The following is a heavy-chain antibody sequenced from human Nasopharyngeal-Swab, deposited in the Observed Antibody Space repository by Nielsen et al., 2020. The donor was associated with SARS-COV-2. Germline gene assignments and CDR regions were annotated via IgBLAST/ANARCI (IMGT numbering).Heavy chain of an antibody. CDR3: ARLCSGGSCRDAFDI. CDR2: IYPGDSDT. D-gene: IGHD2-15*01. CDR1: GYSFTSYW. J-gene: IGHJ3*02. V-gene: IGHV5-51*01. Sequence: GESLKISCKGSGYSFTSYWIGWVRQMPGKGLEWMGIIYPGDSDTRYSPSFQGQVTISADKSISTAYLQWSSLKASDTAMYYCARLCSGGSCRDAFDIWGQRTMVTVSS.